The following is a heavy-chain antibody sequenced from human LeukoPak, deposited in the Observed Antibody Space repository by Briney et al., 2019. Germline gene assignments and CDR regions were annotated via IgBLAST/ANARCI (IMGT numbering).Heavy chain of an antibody. CDR3: ARAAAGTLCGDY. CDR1: GFTFTSSA. Sequence: SVKVSYKASGFTFTSSAVQWVRQARGQRLEWIGWIVVGSGNTNYAQKFQERVTITRDMSTSTAYMELSSLRSEDTAVYYCARAAAGTLCGDYWGQGTLVTVSS. D-gene: IGHD6-13*01. CDR2: IVVGSGNT. V-gene: IGHV1-58*01. J-gene: IGHJ4*02.